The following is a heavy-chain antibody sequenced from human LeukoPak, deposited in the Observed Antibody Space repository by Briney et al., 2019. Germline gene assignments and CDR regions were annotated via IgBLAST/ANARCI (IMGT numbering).Heavy chain of an antibody. CDR2: IYYTGST. Sequence: SETLSLTCTVPGGSISSRSDYWGWIRQPPGKGLEWIGSIYYTGSTHYNPSLKSRVTISVDTSKNQFSLKLSSVTAADTAVYYCARRPGEYGGNDFDYWGQGTLVTVSS. J-gene: IGHJ4*02. D-gene: IGHD4/OR15-4a*01. CDR3: ARRPGEYGGNDFDY. V-gene: IGHV4-39*01. CDR1: GGSISSRSDY.